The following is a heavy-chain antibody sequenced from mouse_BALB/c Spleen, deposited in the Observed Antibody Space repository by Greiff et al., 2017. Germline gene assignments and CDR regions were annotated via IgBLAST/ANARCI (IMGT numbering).Heavy chain of an antibody. J-gene: IGHJ2*01. CDR2: ISSGGST. CDR1: GFTFSSYA. V-gene: IGHV5-6-5*01. CDR3: ARVGYDQYYFDY. D-gene: IGHD6-5*01. Sequence: EVKLVESGGGLVKPGGSLKLSCAASGFTFSSYAMSWVRQTPEKRLEWVASISSGGSTYYPDSVKGRFTISRDNARNILYLQMSSLRSEDTAMYYCARVGYDQYYFDYWGQGTTLTVSS.